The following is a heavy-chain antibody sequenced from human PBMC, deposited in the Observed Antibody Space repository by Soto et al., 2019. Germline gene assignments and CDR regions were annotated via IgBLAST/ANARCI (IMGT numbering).Heavy chain of an antibody. CDR1: GFTFSSYE. CDR3: ARDRRYCSGGSCYARRDYYYYGMDV. D-gene: IGHD2-15*01. J-gene: IGHJ6*02. Sequence: GGSLRLSCAASGFTFSSYEMNWVRQAPGNGLELVSYITSIGSTIYYAYSVKGRFTISRDNAKNSLYLQMNSLRAEDTAVYYCARDRRYCSGGSCYARRDYYYYGMDVWGQGTTVTVSS. CDR2: ITSIGSTI. V-gene: IGHV3-48*03.